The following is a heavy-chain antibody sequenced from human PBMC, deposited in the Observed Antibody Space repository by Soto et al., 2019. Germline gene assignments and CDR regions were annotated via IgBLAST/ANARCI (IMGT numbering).Heavy chain of an antibody. V-gene: IGHV3-7*01. J-gene: IGHJ3*02. CDR2: IKQDGSEK. CDR1: GFTFSSYW. D-gene: IGHD5-12*01. CDR3: ARVYSGYDLTPYAFDI. Sequence: EVQLVESGGGLVQPGGSLRLSCAASGFTFSSYWMSWVRQAPGKGLEWVANIKQDGSEKYYVDSVKGRFTISRDNAKNSLYLQMNSLRAEDTAVYYCARVYSGYDLTPYAFDIWGQGTMVTVSS.